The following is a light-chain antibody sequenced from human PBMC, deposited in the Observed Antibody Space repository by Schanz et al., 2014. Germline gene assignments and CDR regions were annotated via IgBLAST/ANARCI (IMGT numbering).Light chain of an antibody. J-gene: IGLJ2*01. Sequence: QSALTQPPSASGSPGQSVTISCTGTSSDVGGYNFVSWYQQHPGKAPKLMIYEVTKRPSGVPDRFSGSKSDNTASLTVSGLQAEDEADYYCSSYGGSNFVVFGGGTKLTVL. V-gene: IGLV2-8*01. CDR1: SSDVGGYNF. CDR3: SSYGGSNFVV. CDR2: EVT.